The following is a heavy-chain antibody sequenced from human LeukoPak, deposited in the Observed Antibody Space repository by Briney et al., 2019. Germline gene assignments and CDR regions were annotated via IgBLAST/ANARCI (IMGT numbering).Heavy chain of an antibody. J-gene: IGHJ3*02. CDR2: IGSSDTTV. V-gene: IGHV3-48*03. D-gene: IGHD4-17*01. CDR3: ARLTLTTKDAFDI. Sequence: QPPPQGPQPVSYIGSSDTTVHYADSVEGRFTISRDNAKNSLYLQMNSLRAEDTAIYYCARLTLTTKDAFDIWGQGTMVIVSS.